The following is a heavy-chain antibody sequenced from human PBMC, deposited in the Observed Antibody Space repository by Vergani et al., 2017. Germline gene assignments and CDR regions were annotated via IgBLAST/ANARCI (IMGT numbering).Heavy chain of an antibody. D-gene: IGHD1-1*01. CDR3: ARGYELERPYYFDY. CDR1: GGSISSYY. CDR2: TYYSGST. Sequence: QVQLQESGPGLVKPSETLSLTCTVSGGSISSYYWSWIRQPPGKGLEWIGYTYYSGSTNYNPSLKSRVTISVDTSKNQFSLKLSSVTAADTAVYYCARGYELERPYYFDYWGQGTLVTVSS. V-gene: IGHV4-59*01. J-gene: IGHJ4*02.